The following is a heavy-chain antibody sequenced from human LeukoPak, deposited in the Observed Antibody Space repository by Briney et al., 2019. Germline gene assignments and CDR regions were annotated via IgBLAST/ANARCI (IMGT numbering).Heavy chain of an antibody. D-gene: IGHD3-3*01. CDR2: ISSSGSTI. CDR1: GFTFSDYY. V-gene: IGHV3-11*04. CDR3: ARKVVRITIFDTNYYMDV. Sequence: PGGSLRLSCAASGFTFSDYYMSWIRQAPGKGLEWVSYISSSGSTIYYADSVKGRFTISRDNAKNSLYLQMNSLRAEDTAVYYCARKVVRITIFDTNYYMDVWGKGTTVTVSS. J-gene: IGHJ6*03.